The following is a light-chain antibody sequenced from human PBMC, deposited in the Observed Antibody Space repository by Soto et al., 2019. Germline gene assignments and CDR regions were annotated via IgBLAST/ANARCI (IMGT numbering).Light chain of an antibody. V-gene: IGKV3-11*01. CDR3: QQRSDFA. Sequence: ERVLTQSPDTLSLAPGETATLSCRASQSLDIYLAWYQQKPGQTPRLLVNDASNRAIGIPPRFSGSGSGTDFTLTISGLEPEELADYYCQQRSDFAFGGGTKVELK. CDR2: DAS. J-gene: IGKJ4*01. CDR1: QSLDIY.